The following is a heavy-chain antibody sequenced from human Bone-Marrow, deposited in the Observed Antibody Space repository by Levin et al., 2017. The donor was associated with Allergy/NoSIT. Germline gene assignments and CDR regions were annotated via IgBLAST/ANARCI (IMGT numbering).Heavy chain of an antibody. D-gene: IGHD3-3*01. V-gene: IGHV4-39*07. Sequence: ESLKISCNVSGVSISSSDHYWGWVRQPPGKGLEWIASIFYTGTTRSNPSLKSRVTISSDTSTNQFSLSLTSVTAADTAVYYCTSTIFEVYYYGMDVWGQGTTVTVSS. CDR3: TSTIFEVYYYGMDV. CDR1: GVSISSSDHY. J-gene: IGHJ6*02. CDR2: IFYTGTT.